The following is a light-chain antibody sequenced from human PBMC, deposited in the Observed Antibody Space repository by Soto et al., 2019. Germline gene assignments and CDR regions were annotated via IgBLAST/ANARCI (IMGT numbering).Light chain of an antibody. J-gene: IGKJ1*01. CDR2: GVS. CDR3: QQYGGSPPT. V-gene: IGKV3-20*01. Sequence: EIVLTQSPGNLSLSPGERATLSFRASQCVSGNYLSWYQQKPGQAPRLLIYGVSGRATGIPDRFSGSGSGTDFTLTISRLEPEDFAAYHCQQYGGSPPTFGQGTKVDIK. CDR1: QCVSGNY.